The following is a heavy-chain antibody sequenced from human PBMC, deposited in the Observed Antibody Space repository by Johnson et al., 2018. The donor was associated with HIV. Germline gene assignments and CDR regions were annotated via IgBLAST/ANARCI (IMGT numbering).Heavy chain of an antibody. J-gene: IGHJ3*02. D-gene: IGHD2-15*01. CDR1: GFTFNEYG. Sequence: VQLVESGGGLVQPGGSLRLSCAASGFTFNEYGMSWVRQVSGKGLEWVSVIYSGGSTYYSDSVMGRFTISRDTSKNKLYLQMNSLRGDDTAVYYCTRVSSTSWALDIWGQGTLVTVSS. CDR3: TRVSSTSWALDI. CDR2: IYSGGST. V-gene: IGHV3-66*01.